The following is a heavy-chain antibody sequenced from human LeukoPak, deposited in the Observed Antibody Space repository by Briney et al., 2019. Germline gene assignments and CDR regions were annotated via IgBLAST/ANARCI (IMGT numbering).Heavy chain of an antibody. CDR2: IYYSGST. V-gene: IGHV4-59*01. Sequence: SETLSLTCTVSGGSISSYYWSWIRKPPGKGLERIGYIYYSGSTNYNPSLKSRVTISADTSKNQFSLKLSSVTAADTAVYYCARVTGYMIEDYFDYWGQGTLVTVSS. CDR3: ARVTGYMIEDYFDY. CDR1: GGSISSYY. J-gene: IGHJ4*02. D-gene: IGHD3-22*01.